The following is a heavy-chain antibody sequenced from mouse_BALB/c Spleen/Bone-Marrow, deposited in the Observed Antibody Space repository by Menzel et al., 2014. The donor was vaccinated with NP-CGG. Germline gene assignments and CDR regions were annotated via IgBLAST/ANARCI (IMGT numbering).Heavy chain of an antibody. D-gene: IGHD2-4*01. V-gene: IGHV5-6-4*01. CDR3: TRFYYDYAWFDY. CDR2: ISTGGSYT. Sequence: EVQPVEFGGGLVKPGGSLKLFWAASGFTFSSYTMSWVRQTPEKRLEWVATISTGGSYTCYPDSVKGRFTISRDNAKNTLYLQMSSLKSEDTAMYYCTRFYYDYAWFDYWGQGTLVTVSA. CDR1: GFTFSSYT. J-gene: IGHJ3*01.